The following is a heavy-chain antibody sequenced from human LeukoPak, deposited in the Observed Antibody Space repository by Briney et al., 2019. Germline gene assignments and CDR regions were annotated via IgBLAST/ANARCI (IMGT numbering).Heavy chain of an antibody. CDR3: ARESGYSYGYSARIDY. D-gene: IGHD5-18*01. CDR1: GGSISSGSYY. Sequence: PSETLSLTCTVSGGSISSGSYYWSWIRQPAGKGLEWIGRIYTSGSTNYNPSLKSRVTISVDTSKNQFSLKLSSVTAADTAVYYCARESGYSYGYSARIDYWGQGTLVTVSS. J-gene: IGHJ4*02. V-gene: IGHV4-61*02. CDR2: IYTSGST.